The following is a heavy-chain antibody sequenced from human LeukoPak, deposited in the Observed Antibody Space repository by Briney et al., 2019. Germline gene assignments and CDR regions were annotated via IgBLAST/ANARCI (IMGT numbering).Heavy chain of an antibody. CDR3: AKRFIKAVTGISGFDY. CDR1: GFDFSNYA. D-gene: IGHD6-19*01. CDR2: ISGSGANT. J-gene: IGHJ4*02. V-gene: IGHV3-23*01. Sequence: GGSLRLSCVASGFDFSNYAMSWVRQAPGMGLEWVSAISGSGANTNYADSVRGRFTISRDNSKNTLYLQMNGLRAEDTAVYYCAKRFIKAVTGISGFDYWGQGSLVTVSS.